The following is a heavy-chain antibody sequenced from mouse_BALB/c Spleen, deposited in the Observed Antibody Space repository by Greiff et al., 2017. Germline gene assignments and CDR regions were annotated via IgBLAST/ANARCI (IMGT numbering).Heavy chain of an antibody. V-gene: IGHV2-4-1*01. D-gene: IGHD2-1*01. J-gene: IGHJ4*01. Sequence: VKLQESGPGLVQPSQSLSITCTVSGFSLTSYGVHWVRQSPGKGLEWLGVIWSGGSTDYNAAFISRLSISKDNSKSQVFFKMNSLQADDTAIYYCARNEDGNYYAMDYWGQGTSVTVSS. CDR3: ARNEDGNYYAMDY. CDR1: GFSLTSYG. CDR2: IWSGGST.